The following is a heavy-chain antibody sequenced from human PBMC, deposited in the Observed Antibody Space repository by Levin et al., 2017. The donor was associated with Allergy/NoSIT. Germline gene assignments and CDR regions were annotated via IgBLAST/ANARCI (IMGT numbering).Heavy chain of an antibody. V-gene: IGHV3-23*01. CDR1: GFTFSSYA. J-gene: IGHJ4*02. Sequence: GGSLRLSCAASGFTFSSYAMSWVRQAPGKGLEWVSAISGSGGSTYYADSVKGRFTISRDNSKNMLYLQMNSLRAEDTAVYYCAKGGGIYFYYFDCWGQGTLVTVSS. D-gene: IGHD1-26*01. CDR2: ISGSGGST. CDR3: AKGGGIYFYYFDC.